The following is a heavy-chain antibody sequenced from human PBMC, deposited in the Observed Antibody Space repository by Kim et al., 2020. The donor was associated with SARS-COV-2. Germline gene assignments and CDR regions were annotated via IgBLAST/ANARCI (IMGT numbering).Heavy chain of an antibody. CDR1: GFTFSSYA. CDR3: ARDLADIVVVPAAISDFVFDY. J-gene: IGHJ4*02. Sequence: GGSLRLSCAASGFTFSSYAMHWVRQAPGKGLEWVAVISYDGSNKYYADSVKGRFTISRDNSKNTLYLQMNSLRAEDTAVYYCARDLADIVVVPAAISDFVFDYWGQGTLVTVSS. CDR2: ISYDGSNK. D-gene: IGHD2-2*01. V-gene: IGHV3-30-3*01.